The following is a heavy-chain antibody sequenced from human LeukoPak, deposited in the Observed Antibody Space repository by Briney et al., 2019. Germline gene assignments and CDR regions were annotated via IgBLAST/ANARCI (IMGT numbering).Heavy chain of an antibody. D-gene: IGHD1-26*01. Sequence: PSETLSLTCTVSGGSIRSSYYYWGWIRQPPGKGLEWIGSIYDSGSTNYNPSLKSRVTISVDTSKNQFSLKLSSVTAADTAVYYCARTLVGANSDWGQGTLVTVSS. J-gene: IGHJ4*02. CDR2: IYDSGST. V-gene: IGHV4-39*07. CDR3: ARTLVGANSD. CDR1: GGSIRSSYYY.